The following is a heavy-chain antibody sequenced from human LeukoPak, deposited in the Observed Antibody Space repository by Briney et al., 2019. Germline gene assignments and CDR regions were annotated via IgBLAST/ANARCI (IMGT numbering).Heavy chain of an antibody. V-gene: IGHV3-7*02. J-gene: IGHJ4*02. Sequence: TGGSLRLSCATSGFTFSSSTFGSYTMNWVRQAPGKGLEWVANINEDGSEKNYVDSVKGRFTTSRDNARNSLSLQMNSLRSEDTAVYYCATYKNQPHTQFFDFWGQGALVTVSA. CDR2: INEDGSEK. CDR3: ATYKNQPHTQFFDF. D-gene: IGHD5-24*01. CDR1: GFTFSSSTFGSYT.